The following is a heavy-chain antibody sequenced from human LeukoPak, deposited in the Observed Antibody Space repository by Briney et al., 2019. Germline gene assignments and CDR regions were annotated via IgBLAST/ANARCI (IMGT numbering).Heavy chain of an antibody. CDR2: IYANGDT. CDR1: GLTVSSNY. J-gene: IGHJ3*02. CDR3: ARVGWASPHDAFDI. D-gene: IGHD1-26*01. V-gene: IGHV3-66*01. Sequence: GGSLRLSCVASGLTVSSNYMHWVRQAPGKALEWVSVIYANGDTYYGDSGKDRFSISRDTSKNIVYLQMNSLRAEDTAVYYCARVGWASPHDAFDIWGQGTMVTVSS.